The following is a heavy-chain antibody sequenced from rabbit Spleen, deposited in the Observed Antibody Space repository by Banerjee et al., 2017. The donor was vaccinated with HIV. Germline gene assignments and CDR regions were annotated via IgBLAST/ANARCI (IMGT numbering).Heavy chain of an antibody. CDR3: ARDAAGREDFNL. V-gene: IGHV1S40*01. D-gene: IGHD4-2*01. Sequence: QSLEESGGGLVKPEGSLTLTCKASGVSLNDKDVMCWVRQAPGKGLEWIACINIVTGKSVYASWAKGRFIMFRTSSTTVTLQMTSLTVADTATYFCARDAAGREDFNLWGQGTLVTVS. J-gene: IGHJ4*01. CDR1: GVSLNDKDV. CDR2: INIVTGKS.